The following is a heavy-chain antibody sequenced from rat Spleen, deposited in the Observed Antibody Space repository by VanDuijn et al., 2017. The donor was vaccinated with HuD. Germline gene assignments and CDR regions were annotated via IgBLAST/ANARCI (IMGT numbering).Heavy chain of an antibody. D-gene: IGHD1-4*01. CDR3: IRESLPGYNSHWFVY. CDR2: MRYNGNT. V-gene: IGHV2-63*01. Sequence: QVQLKESGPVLVQPSQTLSLPCTVSGFSLTSYSVHWVRQPPGKGLEWMGRMRYNGNTSYNSALKSRLSISRDTSKSQVFLKMNSLQTEDTAIYFCIRESLPGYNSHWFVYWGQGTLVTVSS. CDR1: GFSLTSYS. J-gene: IGHJ3*01.